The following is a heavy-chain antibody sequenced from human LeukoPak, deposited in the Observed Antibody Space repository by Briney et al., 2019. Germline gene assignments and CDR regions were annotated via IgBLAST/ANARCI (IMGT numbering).Heavy chain of an antibody. CDR2: IIPIFGTA. CDR3: AREYSGYGAPFDY. D-gene: IGHD5-12*01. V-gene: IGHV1-69*06. CDR1: GGTFSSYA. J-gene: IGHJ4*02. Sequence: AASVKVSCKASGGTFSSYAISWVRQAPGQGLEWMGGIIPIFGTANYAQKFQGRVTITADKSTSTAYMELSSLRSEDTAVYYCAREYSGYGAPFDYWGQGTLVTVSS.